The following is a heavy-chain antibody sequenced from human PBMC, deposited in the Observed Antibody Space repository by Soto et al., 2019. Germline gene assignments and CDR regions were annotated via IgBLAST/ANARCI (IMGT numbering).Heavy chain of an antibody. V-gene: IGHV4-31*03. CDR1: GGSISSGGYY. Sequence: LSLTCTVSGGSISSGGYYWSWIRQHPGKGLEWIGYIYYSGSTYYNPSLKSRVTISVDTSKNQFSLKLSSVTAADTAVYYCARDMRSIAAAGSQYYYYGMDVWGQGTTVTVSS. D-gene: IGHD6-13*01. CDR2: IYYSGST. CDR3: ARDMRSIAAAGSQYYYYGMDV. J-gene: IGHJ6*02.